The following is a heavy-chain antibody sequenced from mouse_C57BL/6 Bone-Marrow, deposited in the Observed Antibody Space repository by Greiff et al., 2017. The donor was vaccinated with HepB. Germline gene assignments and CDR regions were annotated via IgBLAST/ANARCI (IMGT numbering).Heavy chain of an antibody. D-gene: IGHD1-1*01. CDR2: IYPGSGST. Sequence: VQLQQPGAELVKPGASVKMSCKASGYTFTSYWITWVKQRPGQGLEWIGDIYPGSGSTNYNEKFKSKATLTVDTSSSTAYMQLSSLTSEDSAVYYCARSDYYGSSYGDWFAYWGQGTLVTVSA. V-gene: IGHV1-55*01. CDR3: ARSDYYGSSYGDWFAY. CDR1: GYTFTSYW. J-gene: IGHJ3*01.